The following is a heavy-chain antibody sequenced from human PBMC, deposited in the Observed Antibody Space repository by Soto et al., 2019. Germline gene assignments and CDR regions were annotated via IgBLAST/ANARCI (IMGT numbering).Heavy chain of an antibody. J-gene: IGHJ5*02. Sequence: SETLSLTCAVYGGSFSGYYWSWIRQPPGKGLEWIGEINHSGSTNYNPSLKSRVTISVDTSKNQFSLKLSSVTAADTAVYYCARSSTQFGFDHWGQGTLVTVSS. CDR1: GGSFSGYY. CDR3: ARSSTQFGFDH. D-gene: IGHD3-16*01. CDR2: INHSGST. V-gene: IGHV4-34*01.